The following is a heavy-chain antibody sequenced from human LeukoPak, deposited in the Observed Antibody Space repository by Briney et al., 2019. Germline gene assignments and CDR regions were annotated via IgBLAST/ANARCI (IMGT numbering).Heavy chain of an antibody. CDR2: ITGSGGST. V-gene: IGHV3-23*01. CDR1: GFTFSSYA. Sequence: PGGSLRLSCAASGFTFSSYAMSWVRQAPGKGLEWVSLITGSGGSTHYADSVKGRFTISKDNSKNTLYQQMNSLRAEDTAVYYCAKKGIAAAGDWFDPWGQGALVTVSS. CDR3: AKKGIAAAGDWFDP. J-gene: IGHJ5*01. D-gene: IGHD6-13*01.